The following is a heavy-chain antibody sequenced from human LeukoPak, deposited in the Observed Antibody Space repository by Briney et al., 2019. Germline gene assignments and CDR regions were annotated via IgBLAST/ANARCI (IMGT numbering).Heavy chain of an antibody. D-gene: IGHD3-22*01. CDR1: GGSISSGDYY. CDR2: IYYSGST. J-gene: IGHJ4*02. CDR3: ARAPNYYDSSGYYDY. Sequence: PSETLSLTCTVSGGSISSGDYYRSWIRQPPGKGLEWIGYIYYSGSTYYNPSLKSRVTISVDTSKNQFSLKLSSVTAADTAVYYCARAPNYYDSSGYYDYWGQGTLVTVSS. V-gene: IGHV4-30-4*01.